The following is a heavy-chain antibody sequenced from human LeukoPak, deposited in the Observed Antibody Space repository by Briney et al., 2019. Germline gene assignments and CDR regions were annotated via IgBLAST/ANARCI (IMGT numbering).Heavy chain of an antibody. CDR1: GYSFTSYW. CDR2: IDPSDSYT. V-gene: IGHV5-10-1*01. CDR3: ARHGQYYDSSGFR. D-gene: IGHD3-22*01. J-gene: IGHJ4*02. Sequence: GESLKISCKGSGYSFTSYWISWVRQMPGKGLEWMGRIDPSDSYTNYSPSFQGHVTISADKSISTAYLQWSSLKASDTAMYYCARHGQYYDSSGFRWGQGTLVTVSS.